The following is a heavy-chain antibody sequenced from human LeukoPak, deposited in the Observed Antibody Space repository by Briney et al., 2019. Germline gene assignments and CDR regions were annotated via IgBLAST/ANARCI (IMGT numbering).Heavy chain of an antibody. J-gene: IGHJ4*02. D-gene: IGHD5-12*01. Sequence: SETLSLTCTVSGGSVSTYYWSWIRPPPGKELEWIGYVSHSGNTNCNPSLKSRVTMSLDTSKNHFSLRLSSVNTADTAVYYCARAGSGYSFDYWGQGSLVTVSS. CDR1: GGSVSTYY. CDR2: VSHSGNT. V-gene: IGHV4-59*02. CDR3: ARAGSGYSFDY.